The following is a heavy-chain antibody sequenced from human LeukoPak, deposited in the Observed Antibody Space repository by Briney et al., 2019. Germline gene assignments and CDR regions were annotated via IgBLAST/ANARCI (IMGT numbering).Heavy chain of an antibody. CDR2: INHSGST. CDR1: GGSFSGYY. CDR3: ARGVCSGGDCYGLFNY. V-gene: IGHV4-34*01. D-gene: IGHD2-21*02. Sequence: SEPLSLTCAVYGGSFSGYYWSWIRQPPGKGVEWIGEINHSGSTNYNPSLKSRVNISVDTSKIQFCLMLGSVTAAYTAVYYGARGVCSGGDCYGLFNYWGKGTLVTVS. J-gene: IGHJ4*02.